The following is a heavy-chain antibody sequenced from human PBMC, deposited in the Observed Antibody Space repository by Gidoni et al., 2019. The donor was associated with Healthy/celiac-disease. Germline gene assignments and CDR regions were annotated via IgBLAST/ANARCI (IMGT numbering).Heavy chain of an antibody. CDR1: GYTFTSYD. J-gene: IGHJ4*02. CDR3: ASGILEWLEVDY. CDR2: INPSGGST. D-gene: IGHD3-3*01. V-gene: IGHV1-46*01. Sequence: QVQLVQSGAEVKKPGAAVKVSCKASGYTFTSYDMHWVRQAPGQGLEWMGIINPSGGSTSYAQQFQGRVTMTRDTSTSTVYMELSSLRSEDTAVYYCASGILEWLEVDYWGQGTLVTVSS.